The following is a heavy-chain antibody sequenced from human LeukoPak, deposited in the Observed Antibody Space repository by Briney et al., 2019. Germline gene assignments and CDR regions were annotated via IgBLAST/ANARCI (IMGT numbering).Heavy chain of an antibody. J-gene: IGHJ4*02. CDR2: MNPNRGHT. CDR3: ARVPYYYDSSGYYPFDY. D-gene: IGHD3-22*01. Sequence: ASVKVSCKASGYTFTSYDINWVRQATGQGLEWMGWMNPNRGHTGYAQKFQVRVTMTKNTSLSPDHMEPRSLRSDDTAVYYCARVPYYYDSSGYYPFDYWGQGTLVTVSS. CDR1: GYTFTSYD. V-gene: IGHV1-8*01.